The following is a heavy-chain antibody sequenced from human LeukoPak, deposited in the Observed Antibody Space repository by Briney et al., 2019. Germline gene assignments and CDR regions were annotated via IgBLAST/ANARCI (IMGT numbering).Heavy chain of an antibody. J-gene: IGHJ6*03. CDR3: ARDPYSGNYGNYYYYYMDV. V-gene: IGHV3-21*01. Sequence: GGSLRLSCAASGFTFSSYSMNWVRQAPGKGLEWVSSISSNGAYIFYADSVRGRFTISRDNAKDSLYLQMNSLGPEDTAVYYCARDPYSGNYGNYYYYYMDVWGKGTTVTISS. CDR1: GFTFSSYS. D-gene: IGHD1-26*01. CDR2: ISSNGAYI.